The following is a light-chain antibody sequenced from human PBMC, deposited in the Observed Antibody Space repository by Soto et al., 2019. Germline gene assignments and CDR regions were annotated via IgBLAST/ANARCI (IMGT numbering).Light chain of an antibody. CDR2: DSS. Sequence: EVVLTQSPATLYLSPGERATLSCRASESIGHYLAWYQQKLGQAPKLLIYDSSHRAIGIPGRFSGDGSGTAFTLTILSLEPEDVAVYYCQWRSDWPPRLTFGGGTKVEIK. CDR3: QWRSDWPPRLT. V-gene: IGKV3-11*01. J-gene: IGKJ4*01. CDR1: ESIGHY.